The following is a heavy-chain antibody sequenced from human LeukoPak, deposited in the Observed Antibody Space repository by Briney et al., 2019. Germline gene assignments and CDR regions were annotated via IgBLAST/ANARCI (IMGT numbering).Heavy chain of an antibody. CDR3: ARHRYGSGSPLDY. V-gene: IGHV3-53*01. J-gene: IGHJ4*02. D-gene: IGHD3-10*01. Sequence: RGGSLRLSCAASGFTVSSSYMSWVRQAPGKGLDWVSVIYTINITYYADSVKGRFTISRDNSKNTLYLQMNSLRAEDTAVYYCARHRYGSGSPLDYWGQGTLVTVSS. CDR1: GFTVSSSY. CDR2: IYTINIT.